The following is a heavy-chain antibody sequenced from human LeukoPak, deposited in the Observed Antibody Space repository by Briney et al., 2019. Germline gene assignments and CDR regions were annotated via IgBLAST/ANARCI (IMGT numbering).Heavy chain of an antibody. Sequence: GGSLRLSCAASGFTFSSYSMNWVRQAPGKGLEWVSSISSSSNYIYYADSVKGRFTISRDNAKNSLYLQTNSLRAEDTAVCYCVRETGIAVMDVWGKGTTVTVSS. V-gene: IGHV3-21*01. CDR3: VRETGIAVMDV. CDR1: GFTFSSYS. D-gene: IGHD6-19*01. J-gene: IGHJ6*03. CDR2: ISSSSNYI.